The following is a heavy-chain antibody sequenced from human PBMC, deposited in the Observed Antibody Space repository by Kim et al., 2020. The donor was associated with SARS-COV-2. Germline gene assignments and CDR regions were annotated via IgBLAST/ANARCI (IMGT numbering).Heavy chain of an antibody. CDR3: ARDTGLSWYYLDY. V-gene: IGHV3-30*04. CDR2: ISYDGSNK. Sequence: GGSLRLSCAASGFTFSSYAMHWVRQAPGKGLEWVAVISYDGSNKYYADSVKGRFTISRDNSKNTLYLQMNSLRAEDTAVYYCARDTGLSWYYLDYWGQGTLVTVSS. CDR1: GFTFSSYA. D-gene: IGHD6-13*01. J-gene: IGHJ4*02.